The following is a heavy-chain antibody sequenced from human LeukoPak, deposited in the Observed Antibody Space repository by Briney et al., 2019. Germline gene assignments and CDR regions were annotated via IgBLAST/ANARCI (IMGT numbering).Heavy chain of an antibody. D-gene: IGHD6-19*01. CDR3: AREKAVAGTTTFDC. J-gene: IGHJ4*02. Sequence: PSETLSLTCTVSGGSISSGDSYWSWIRQPPGKGLEWIGYIYYSGSTYYNPSLKSRVTISVDTSKNQFSLKLSSVTAADTAVYYCAREKAVAGTTTFDCWGQGTLVTVSS. V-gene: IGHV4-30-4*01. CDR1: GGSISSGDSY. CDR2: IYYSGST.